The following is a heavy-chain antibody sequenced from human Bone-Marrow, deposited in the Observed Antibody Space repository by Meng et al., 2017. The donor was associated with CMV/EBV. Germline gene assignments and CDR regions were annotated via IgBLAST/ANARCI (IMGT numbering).Heavy chain of an antibody. CDR2: INPNSGGT. J-gene: IGHJ4*02. Sequence: KASGYTFTGYYMHWVRQAPGQGLEWMGWINPNSGGTNYAQKFQGRVTMTRDTSISTAYMELSRLRSDDTAVYYCARDRGHQSSIPNYWGQGTLVTVSS. V-gene: IGHV1-2*02. CDR3: ARDRGHQSSIPNY. CDR1: GYTFTGYY. D-gene: IGHD6-6*01.